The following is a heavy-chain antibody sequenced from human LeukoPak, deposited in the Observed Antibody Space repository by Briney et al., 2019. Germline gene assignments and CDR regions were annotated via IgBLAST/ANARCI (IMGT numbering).Heavy chain of an antibody. Sequence: GGSLRLSCAASGFTFSSYAMHWVRQAPGKGLEWVAVISYDGSNKYYADSVKGRFTISRDNSKNTLYLQMNSLRAEDTAVYYCARHVITMVRGSRINWFDPWGQGTLVTVSS. CDR1: GFTFSSYA. J-gene: IGHJ5*02. CDR2: ISYDGSNK. D-gene: IGHD3-10*01. CDR3: ARHVITMVRGSRINWFDP. V-gene: IGHV3-30*04.